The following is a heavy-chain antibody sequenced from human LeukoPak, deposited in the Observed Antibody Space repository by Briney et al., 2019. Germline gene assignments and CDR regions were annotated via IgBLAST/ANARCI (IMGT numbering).Heavy chain of an antibody. CDR2: IKSDGSST. J-gene: IGHJ3*01. CDR1: GFTFGNYW. Sequence: GGSLRLSCAASGFTFGNYWMHWVRQAPGKGLVWVSHIKSDGSSTKYADSVKGRFTISRDNAKNTLNLQVNSLRAEDTAVYYCARDSTFRGTGPNVWGQGTMVIVSS. CDR3: ARDSTFRGTGPNV. V-gene: IGHV3-74*01. D-gene: IGHD2-8*02.